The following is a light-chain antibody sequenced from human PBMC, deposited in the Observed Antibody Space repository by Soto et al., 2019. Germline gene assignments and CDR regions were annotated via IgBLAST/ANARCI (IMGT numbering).Light chain of an antibody. J-gene: IGKJ1*01. CDR3: QRYGSSLR. CDR1: QSVSSSY. Sequence: EIVLTQSPGTLSLSPGERATLSCRASQSVSSSYLAWYQQKPGQAPRLLIYGASSRATGIPDRFSGSGSGTDFTLTISRLEPEDFAVYYCQRYGSSLRFGQGTKVDIK. CDR2: GAS. V-gene: IGKV3-20*01.